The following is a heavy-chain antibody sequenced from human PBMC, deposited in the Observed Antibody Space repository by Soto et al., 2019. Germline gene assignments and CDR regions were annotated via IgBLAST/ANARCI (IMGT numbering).Heavy chain of an antibody. CDR3: ARGHARTYDISTGYYPVLEY. J-gene: IGHJ4*02. CDR1: GYTFTNYY. Sequence: QVQLVQSGAEVKKPGASVKVFCKASGYTFTNYYIHWVRQAPGQGLEWMGMINPSTGSTSYAQKFQGRFTMTRDTSTSIVFMELNTLRSEDTAVYYCARGHARTYDISTGYYPVLEYWGQGTLVTVSS. CDR2: INPSTGST. V-gene: IGHV1-46*01. D-gene: IGHD3-9*01.